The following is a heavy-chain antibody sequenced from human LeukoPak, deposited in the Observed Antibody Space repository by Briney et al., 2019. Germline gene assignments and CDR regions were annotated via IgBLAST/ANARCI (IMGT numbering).Heavy chain of an antibody. V-gene: IGHV3-9*01. CDR2: ISWNSKNI. J-gene: IGHJ6*03. CDR1: GFTFRDYA. Sequence: KPGRSLRLSCVASGFTFRDYAMHWVRHAPGKGLEWVSGISWNSKNIVYADSVKGRFIISRDNAKNSMYLQMNSLRLEDTALYYCAKDIEGYGEHTYHMDVWGKGATVTVSS. D-gene: IGHD3-16*01. CDR3: AKDIEGYGEHTYHMDV.